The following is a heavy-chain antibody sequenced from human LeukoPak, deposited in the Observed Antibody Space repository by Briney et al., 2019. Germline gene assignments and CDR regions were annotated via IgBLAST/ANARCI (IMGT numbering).Heavy chain of an antibody. J-gene: IGHJ4*02. V-gene: IGHV4-59*01. Sequence: SETLSLTCAVYGETFSGFYWSWIRQPPGKGLEWIGYIYYSGSTNYNPSLKSRVTISVDTSKNQFSLKLSSVTAADTAVYYCARGNYGDYVFDYWGQGTLVTVSS. CDR1: GETFSGFY. CDR3: ARGNYGDYVFDY. D-gene: IGHD4-17*01. CDR2: IYYSGST.